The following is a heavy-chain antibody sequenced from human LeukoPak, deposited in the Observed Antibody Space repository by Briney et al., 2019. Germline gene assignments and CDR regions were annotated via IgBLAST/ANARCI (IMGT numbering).Heavy chain of an antibody. V-gene: IGHV3-48*01. CDR1: GFTFSDYS. D-gene: IGHD4-23*01. Sequence: GGSLRLSCAASGFTFSDYSMNWVRQAPGKGLEWISYINGGSITMYYAASVKGRFIISRDNARSSLYLQMDSLRAEDTALYYCARDPYGGDSPGDYWGQGTLVTVSS. J-gene: IGHJ4*02. CDR3: ARDPYGGDSPGDY. CDR2: INGGSITM.